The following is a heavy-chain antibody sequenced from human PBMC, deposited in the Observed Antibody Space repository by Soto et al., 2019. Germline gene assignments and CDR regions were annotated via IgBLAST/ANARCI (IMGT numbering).Heavy chain of an antibody. CDR1: GFTFTSSA. J-gene: IGHJ6*02. CDR2: IVVGSGNT. CDR3: AAVHSGDIYIYYYYGMDV. D-gene: IGHD7-27*01. Sequence: SVKVSCKASGFTFTSSAVQWVRQARGQRLEWIGWIVVGSGNTNYAQKFQERVTITRDMSTSTAYMELSSLRSEDTAVYYCAAVHSGDIYIYYYYGMDVWGQGTTVTVSS. V-gene: IGHV1-58*01.